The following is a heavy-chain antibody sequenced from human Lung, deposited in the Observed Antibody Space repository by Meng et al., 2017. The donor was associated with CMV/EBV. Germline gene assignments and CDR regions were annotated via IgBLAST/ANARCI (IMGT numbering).Heavy chain of an antibody. J-gene: IGHJ3*01. CDR3: ARGLLVTTTAGGNIYDV. Sequence: ESLKISCGVSGGSFSGHYWTWIRQPPGKGLEWIGEIIHSGNTKYNPSLKSRVAMSVDTSKNQFSLNLNSVTAADTAVYYCARGLLVTTTAGGNIYDVWGQGTMVTVSS. V-gene: IGHV4-34*01. D-gene: IGHD1-1*01. CDR2: IIHSGNT. CDR1: GGSFSGHY.